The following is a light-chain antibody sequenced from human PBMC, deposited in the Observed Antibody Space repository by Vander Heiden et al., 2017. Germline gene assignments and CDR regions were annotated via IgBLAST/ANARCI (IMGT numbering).Light chain of an antibody. CDR2: GTS. Sequence: EILMPQSPATLSVSPGERATLSCRASESVSSNLAWYQQKPGQAPRLLIHGTSTRATGIPARFSGSGSGTEFTLTISSLQSEDFAVYYCQQYNNWPPWTFGLGTKVELK. J-gene: IGKJ1*01. V-gene: IGKV3-15*01. CDR3: QQYNNWPPWT. CDR1: ESVSSN.